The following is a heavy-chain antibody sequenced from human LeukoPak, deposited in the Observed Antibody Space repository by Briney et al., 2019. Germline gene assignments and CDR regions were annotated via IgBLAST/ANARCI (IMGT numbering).Heavy chain of an antibody. CDR1: GYPYTIYW. V-gene: IGHV5-10-1*01. CDR3: ASQSMDGSRDALDI. Sequence: GESLKISCKGSGYPYTIYWINWVRQMPGRGLEWMGRIDPTDSYIDFSPSFQGHVTISVDKTVSTAFLHWSSLKASDTAIYYCASQSMDGSRDALDIWGQGTFVTVSS. CDR2: IDPTDSYI. D-gene: IGHD3-10*01. J-gene: IGHJ3*02.